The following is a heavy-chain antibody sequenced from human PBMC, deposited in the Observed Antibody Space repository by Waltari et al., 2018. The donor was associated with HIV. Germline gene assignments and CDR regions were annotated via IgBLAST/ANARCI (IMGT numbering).Heavy chain of an antibody. D-gene: IGHD3-16*01. J-gene: IGHJ2*01. Sequence: QVRLQESGPGLMKPSEPLSLSCNVSGGSINSYYWPWVRQSPGRGLEWVGHIYSSEGTHYNPSLASRLSMSIDKSKNQVSLTLTSVTTADTAVYFCTRYYDVLTKNLNWYFDLWGLGTLVTVSS. CDR3: TRYYDVLTKNLNWYFDL. V-gene: IGHV4-59*12. CDR1: GGSINSYY. CDR2: IYSSEGT.